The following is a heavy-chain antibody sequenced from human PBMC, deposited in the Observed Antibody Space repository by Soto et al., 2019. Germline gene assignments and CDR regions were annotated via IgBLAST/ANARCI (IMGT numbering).Heavy chain of an antibody. D-gene: IGHD5-18*01. J-gene: IGHJ6*02. CDR1: GGSISSYY. CDR3: ARSYSYGYYYYYGMDV. CDR2: IYYSGST. Sequence: PSETLSLTCTVSGGSISSYYGSWIRQPPGKGLEWIGYIYYSGSTNYNPSLKSRVTISVDTSKNQFSLKLSSVTAADTAVYYCARSYSYGYYYYYGMDVWGQGTTVTVPS. V-gene: IGHV4-59*01.